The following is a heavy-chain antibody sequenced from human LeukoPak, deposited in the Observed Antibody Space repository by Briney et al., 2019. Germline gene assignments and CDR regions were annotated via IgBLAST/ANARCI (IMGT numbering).Heavy chain of an antibody. D-gene: IGHD3-10*01. CDR1: GGSISSYY. Sequence: SETLSLTCTVSGGSISSYYWSWIRQPAGKGLEWIGRIYARGSTNYNPSLKSRVTMSVDTSKNQFSLKLSSVTAADTAVYYCAREAGFYYGSGSPYYYMDVWGKGTTVTISS. CDR3: AREAGFYYGSGSPYYYMDV. CDR2: IYARGST. V-gene: IGHV4-4*07. J-gene: IGHJ6*03.